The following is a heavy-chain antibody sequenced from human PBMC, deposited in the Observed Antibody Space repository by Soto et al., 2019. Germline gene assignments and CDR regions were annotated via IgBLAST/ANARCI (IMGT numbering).Heavy chain of an antibody. V-gene: IGHV4-34*01. CDR1: GGSFSGYY. J-gene: IGHJ5*02. D-gene: IGHD2-2*01. CDR2: INHSGST. Sequence: PSETLSLTCAVYGGSFSGYYWSWIRQPPGKGLEWIGEINHSGSTNYNPSLKSRVTISVDTSKNQFSLKLSSVTAADTAVFYCARGHCSSTSCYASEAWFDPWGQGTLVTVSS. CDR3: ARGHCSSTSCYASEAWFDP.